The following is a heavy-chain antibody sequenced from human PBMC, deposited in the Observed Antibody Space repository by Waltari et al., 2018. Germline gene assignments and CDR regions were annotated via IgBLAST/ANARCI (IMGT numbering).Heavy chain of an antibody. Sequence: QVQLQESGPGLVKPSETLSLTCTVSGGSISSYYWSWIRPPAGKGLEWIGRIYTSGSTNYNPSLKSRVTMSVDTSKNQFSLKLSSVTAADTAVYYCARDRDSSSSYAFDIWGQGTMVTVSS. CDR3: ARDRDSSSSYAFDI. J-gene: IGHJ3*02. V-gene: IGHV4-4*07. D-gene: IGHD6-6*01. CDR1: GGSISSYY. CDR2: IYTSGST.